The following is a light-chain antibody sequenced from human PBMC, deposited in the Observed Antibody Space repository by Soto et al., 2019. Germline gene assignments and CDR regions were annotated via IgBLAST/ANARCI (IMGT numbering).Light chain of an antibody. J-gene: IGLJ3*02. CDR1: SSNIGSHH. CDR3: AAWDDSLSGPV. Sequence: QLVLTQPPSASVTPGQRVTISCSGSSSNIGSHHVYWYQQVPGTAPKLLIYNNNQRPSGVPDRFSGSKSGASASLAISGLRSEDASDYYCAAWDDSLSGPVFGGGTKLTVL. CDR2: NNN. V-gene: IGLV1-47*02.